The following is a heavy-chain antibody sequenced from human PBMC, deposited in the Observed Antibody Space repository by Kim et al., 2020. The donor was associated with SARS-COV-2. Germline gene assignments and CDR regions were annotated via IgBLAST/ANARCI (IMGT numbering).Heavy chain of an antibody. D-gene: IGHD3-3*01. CDR3: ARESGLRFLEWLDP. Sequence: AQKLQGRVTMTTDTSTSTAYMELRSLRSDDTAVYYCARESGLRFLEWLDPWGQGTLVSVSS. J-gene: IGHJ5*02. V-gene: IGHV1-18*01.